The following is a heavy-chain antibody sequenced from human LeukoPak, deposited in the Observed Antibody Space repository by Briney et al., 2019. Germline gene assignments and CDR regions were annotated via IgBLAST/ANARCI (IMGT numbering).Heavy chain of an antibody. J-gene: IGHJ4*02. Sequence: GGSLRLSCTASGFSFGDYAMTWVRQAPGQGLEWIGLIRSKAYGGTTDYAASVKGRFTISRDDSKSIAYLQMNSLKTEDTAVYYCTRTIFGVVIDYWGQGTLVTVSS. CDR2: IRSKAYGGTT. V-gene: IGHV3-49*04. CDR3: TRTIFGVVIDY. D-gene: IGHD3-3*01. CDR1: GFSFGDYA.